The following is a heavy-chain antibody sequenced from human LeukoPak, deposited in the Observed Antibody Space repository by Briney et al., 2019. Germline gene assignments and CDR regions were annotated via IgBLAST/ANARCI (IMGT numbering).Heavy chain of an antibody. D-gene: IGHD3-10*01. J-gene: IGHJ5*02. V-gene: IGHV1-69*05. Sequence: ASVKVSCKASGGTFSSYAISWVRQAPGQGLEWMGGIIPILGTANYAQKFQGRVTITTDESTSTAYMELSSLRSEDTAVYYCARDPVITMVRGVMGDPDNWFDPWGQGTLVTVSS. CDR2: IIPILGTA. CDR3: ARDPVITMVRGVMGDPDNWFDP. CDR1: GGTFSSYA.